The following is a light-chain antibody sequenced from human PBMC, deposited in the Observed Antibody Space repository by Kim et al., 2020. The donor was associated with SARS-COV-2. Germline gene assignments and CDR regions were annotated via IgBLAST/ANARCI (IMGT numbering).Light chain of an antibody. CDR2: EVT. V-gene: IGLV2-14*01. CDR3: CLYTYTAKV. J-gene: IGLJ2*01. Sequence: QSALTQPASVSGSPGQSITISCTGSNSDIAGSNSVSWYQQHPGKAPKVMIYEVTYRPSGVSNRFSGSKSGDTASLTISGLQAEDEADYYCCLYTYTAKVFGGGTQLTVL. CDR1: NSDIAGSNS.